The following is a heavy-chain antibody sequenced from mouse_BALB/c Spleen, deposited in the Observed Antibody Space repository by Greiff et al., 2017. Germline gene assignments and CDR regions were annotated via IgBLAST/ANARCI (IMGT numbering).Heavy chain of an antibody. CDR3: ASDLLGAY. CDR1: GFNIKDTY. J-gene: IGHJ3*01. V-gene: IGHV14-3*02. D-gene: IGHD2-1*01. Sequence: EVQLQQSGAELVKPGASVKLSCTASGFNIKDTYMHWVKQRPEQGLEWIGRIDPANGNTKYDPKFQGKATITADTSSNTAYLQLSSLTSEDTAVYYCASDLLGAYWGQGTLVTVSA. CDR2: IDPANGNT.